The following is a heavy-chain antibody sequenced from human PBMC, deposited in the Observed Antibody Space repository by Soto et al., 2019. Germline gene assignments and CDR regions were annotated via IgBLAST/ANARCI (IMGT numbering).Heavy chain of an antibody. CDR2: INPRGGST. D-gene: IGHD6-13*01. V-gene: IGHV1-46*01. Sequence: ASVKVSCKASGYTFTSYYMHWVRQAPGQGLEWMGIINPRGGSTSYAQKFQGRVTMTRDTSTSTVYMELSSLRSEDTAVYYCAREIAAAGTGYYYYGMDGWGQGTTVTVSS. CDR1: GYTFTSYY. CDR3: AREIAAAGTGYYYYGMDG. J-gene: IGHJ6*02.